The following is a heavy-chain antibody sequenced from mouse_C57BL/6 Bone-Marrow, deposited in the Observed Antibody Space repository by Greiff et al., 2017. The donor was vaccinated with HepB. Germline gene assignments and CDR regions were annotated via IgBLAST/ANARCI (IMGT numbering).Heavy chain of an antibody. V-gene: IGHV3-6*01. CDR3: ARLYDAWFAY. D-gene: IGHD2-12*01. Sequence: VQLKESGPGLVKPSQSLSLTCSVTGYSITSGYYWNWIRQFPGNKLEWMGYISYDGSNNYNPSLKNRISITRDTSKNQFFLKLNSVTTEDTATYYCARLYDAWFAYWGQGTLVTVSA. CDR2: ISYDGSN. J-gene: IGHJ3*01. CDR1: GYSITSGYY.